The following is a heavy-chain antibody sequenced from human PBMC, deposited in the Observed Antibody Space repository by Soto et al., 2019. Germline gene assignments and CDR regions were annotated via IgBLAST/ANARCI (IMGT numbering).Heavy chain of an antibody. V-gene: IGHV3-23*01. Sequence: EVQLLESGGGLVQPGGSLRLSCAASGFTFSSYAMSWVRQAPGKGLEWVSAISGSGGSTYYADSVKGRFTISRDNSKNTLYLQMTSLRAEDTAVYYCAKDPGASSAWHGGLYWGQGTLVTVSS. D-gene: IGHD6-19*01. CDR1: GFTFSSYA. J-gene: IGHJ4*02. CDR2: ISGSGGST. CDR3: AKDPGASSAWHGGLY.